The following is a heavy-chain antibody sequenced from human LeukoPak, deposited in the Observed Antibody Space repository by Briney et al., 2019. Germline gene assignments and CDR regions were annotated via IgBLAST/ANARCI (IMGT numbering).Heavy chain of an antibody. Sequence: ASETLSLTCTVSGGSISTYYWTWIRQPPGKGLEWIGYIHYSGSTNSIPSLKSRVTISVDTSKNQFSLKLSSVTAADTAVYYCARDGSGTGWYYFDYWGQGTLVTVSS. V-gene: IGHV4-59*01. J-gene: IGHJ4*02. CDR2: IHYSGST. CDR3: ARDGSGTGWYYFDY. D-gene: IGHD6-19*01. CDR1: GGSISTYY.